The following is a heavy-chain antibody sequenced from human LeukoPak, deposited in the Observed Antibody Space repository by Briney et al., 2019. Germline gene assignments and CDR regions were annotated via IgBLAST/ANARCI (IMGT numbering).Heavy chain of an antibody. Sequence: PGGSPRLSCAAPGFTFSSYSMNWVRQAPGKGLEWVSSISRSSSFIYYADSVKGRFTISRDNAKNSLYLQMNSLRAEDTALYYCARGPTYYDFWSGYYPRWFDPWGQGTLVTVSS. CDR2: ISRSSSFI. V-gene: IGHV3-21*04. CDR3: ARGPTYYDFWSGYYPRWFDP. CDR1: GFTFSSYS. J-gene: IGHJ5*02. D-gene: IGHD3-3*01.